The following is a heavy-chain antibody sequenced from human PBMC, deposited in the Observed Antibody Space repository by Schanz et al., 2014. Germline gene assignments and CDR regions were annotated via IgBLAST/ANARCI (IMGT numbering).Heavy chain of an antibody. CDR1: GFIFSSYG. CDR2: IATSSSTR. CDR3: AKGMGYCSGGTCYDYYYYGLDV. Sequence: EVQLLESGGGVVQPGRSLRLSCAASGFIFSSYGLHWVRQAPGKGLEWVSYIATSSSTRHYADSVKGRVTISRDNAKNSVSLQMRRLRVEDTAVYYCAKGMGYCSGGTCYDYYYYGLDVWGQGTLVTVSS. V-gene: IGHV3-48*01. D-gene: IGHD2-15*01. J-gene: IGHJ6*02.